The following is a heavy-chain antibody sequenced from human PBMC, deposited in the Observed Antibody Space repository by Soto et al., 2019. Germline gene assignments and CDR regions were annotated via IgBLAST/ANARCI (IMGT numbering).Heavy chain of an antibody. CDR1: GFTFSNAW. J-gene: IGHJ3*02. Sequence: GGSLRLSCAASGFTFSNAWMNWVRQAPGKGLEWVGRIKSKTDGGTTDYAAPVKGRFTISRDDSKNTLYLQMNSLKTEDTAVYYCTTDLPGVYSSSPDAFDIWGQGTMVTVSS. D-gene: IGHD6-13*01. V-gene: IGHV3-15*07. CDR2: IKSKTDGGTT. CDR3: TTDLPGVYSSSPDAFDI.